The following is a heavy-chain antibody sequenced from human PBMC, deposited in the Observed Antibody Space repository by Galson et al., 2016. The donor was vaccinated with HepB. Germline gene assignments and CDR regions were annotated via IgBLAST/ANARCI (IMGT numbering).Heavy chain of an antibody. Sequence: SLRLSCAASGFSSSSFGMHWVRQAPGKGLEWVALISFDVSKTYYADSVKGRFTISRDNSKSTLNLQMDSLRPEDTGVYYCAKVLNYVAGDGFCRGNTCGGIDRWGQGTLVTVSS. V-gene: IGHV3-30*18. CDR2: ISFDVSKT. CDR1: GFSSSSFG. J-gene: IGHJ5*02. D-gene: IGHD2-21*02. CDR3: AKVLNYVAGDGFCRGNTCGGIDR.